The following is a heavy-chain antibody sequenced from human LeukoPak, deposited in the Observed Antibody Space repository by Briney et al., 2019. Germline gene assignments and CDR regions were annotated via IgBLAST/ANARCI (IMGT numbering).Heavy chain of an antibody. J-gene: IGHJ4*02. V-gene: IGHV3-21*01. CDR2: ISSSSSYI. D-gene: IGHD1-26*01. CDR3: ARADRGSGTYFDY. CDR1: GFTFSSYS. Sequence: GGSLRLSCAASGFTFSSYSMNWVRQAPGKGLEWVSSISSSSSYIYYADSVKGRFTISRDNAKNSLYLQMNSLRAEDTAVYYCARADRGSGTYFDYWGQGTLVTVSS.